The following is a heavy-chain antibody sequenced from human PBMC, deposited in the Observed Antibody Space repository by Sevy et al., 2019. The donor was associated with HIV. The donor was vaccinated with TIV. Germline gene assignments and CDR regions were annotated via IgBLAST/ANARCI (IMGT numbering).Heavy chain of an antibody. CDR2: IIPIFGTA. CDR3: ASELRFLEWLPHTYYYYSGMDV. D-gene: IGHD3-3*01. J-gene: IGHJ6*02. Sequence: ASVKVSCKASGGTFSSYAISWVRQAPGQGLEWMGGIIPIFGTANYAQKFQGRVTITADDSTSTAYMELSSLRSEDTAVYYCASELRFLEWLPHTYYYYSGMDVWGQGTTVTVSS. CDR1: GGTFSSYA. V-gene: IGHV1-69*13.